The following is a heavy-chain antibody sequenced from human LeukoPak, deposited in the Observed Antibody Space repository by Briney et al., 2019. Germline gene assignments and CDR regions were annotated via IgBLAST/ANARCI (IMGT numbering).Heavy chain of an antibody. D-gene: IGHD6-13*01. Sequence: GASVKVSCKASGYTFTGYYMHWVRQAPGQGLEWMGWINPNSGGTTYAQKFQGWVTMTRDTSISTAYMELSRLRSDDTAVYYCARGSGNKQQDAFDIWGQGTMVTVSS. CDR3: ARGSGNKQQDAFDI. V-gene: IGHV1-2*04. J-gene: IGHJ3*02. CDR1: GYTFTGYY. CDR2: INPNSGGT.